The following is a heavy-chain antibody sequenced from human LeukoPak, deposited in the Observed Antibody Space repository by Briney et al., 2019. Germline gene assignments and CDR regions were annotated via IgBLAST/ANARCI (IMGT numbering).Heavy chain of an antibody. D-gene: IGHD5-18*01. Sequence: ASVKVSCKASGYTFTGYYMHWVRQAPRQGLEWMGRINPNSGGTNYAQKFQGRVTMTRVTSISTAYMELSRLRSDETAVYYCARYVDTAMVLDNWFDPWGQGTLVTVSS. CDR1: GYTFTGYY. CDR3: ARYVDTAMVLDNWFDP. V-gene: IGHV1-2*06. CDR2: INPNSGGT. J-gene: IGHJ5*02.